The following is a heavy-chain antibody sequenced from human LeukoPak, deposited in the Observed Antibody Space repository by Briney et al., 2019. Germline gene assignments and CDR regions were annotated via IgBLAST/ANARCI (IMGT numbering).Heavy chain of an antibody. CDR1: GFTFSSYW. D-gene: IGHD6-6*01. CDR3: ARGLSGYASSLGY. Sequence: PGGSLRLSCAASGFTFSSYWMHWVRQAPGKGLVWVSRINSDGSTTSYADSVRGRFSISRDNAKNTLYLQMNSLRAEDTAVYYCARGLSGYASSLGYWGQGTLVTVSA. J-gene: IGHJ4*02. CDR2: INSDGSTT. V-gene: IGHV3-74*01.